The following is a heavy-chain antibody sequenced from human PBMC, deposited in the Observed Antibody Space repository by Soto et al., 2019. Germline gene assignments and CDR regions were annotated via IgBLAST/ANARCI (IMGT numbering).Heavy chain of an antibody. CDR2: VSSDGSIT. J-gene: IGHJ4*02. CDR1: GFTLSHHG. CDR3: AKESDYYSNSKWSFDS. V-gene: IGHV3-30*18. Sequence: QVQLVESGGGVVQPGRSLRLSCAASGFTLSHHGMHWVRQAPGKGLEWLTVVSSDGSITYDADSVRGRFAISRDNSKNTLYLHMNSLRTEDTAVYYCAKESDYYSNSKWSFDSWGQGILVTVSS. D-gene: IGHD2-21*01.